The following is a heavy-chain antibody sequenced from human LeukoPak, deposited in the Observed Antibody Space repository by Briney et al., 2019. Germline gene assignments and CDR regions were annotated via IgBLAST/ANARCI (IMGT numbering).Heavy chain of an antibody. J-gene: IGHJ4*02. CDR2: IYSGGST. CDR1: GITVSSNY. Sequence: GGSLRLSCAASGITVSSNYMSWVRQAPGKGLEWVSVIYSGGSTYYADSVKGRFTISRDNSKNTLYLQMNSLRAEDTAVYYCASAIVGATIFDYWGQGTLVTVSS. D-gene: IGHD1-26*01. V-gene: IGHV3-66*02. CDR3: ASAIVGATIFDY.